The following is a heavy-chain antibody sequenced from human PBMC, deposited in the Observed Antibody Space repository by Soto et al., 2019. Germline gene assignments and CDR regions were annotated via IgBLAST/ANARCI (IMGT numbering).Heavy chain of an antibody. V-gene: IGHV3-33*01. CDR2: VWYDGGNK. D-gene: IGHD5-12*01. Sequence: QVQLVESGGGVVQPGRSLRLSCAASGCTFRNYGMHWVRQAPAKGLEWVALVWYDGGNKNYVDSVKGRFTISRDNSKNTLYLQMNSLRDEDTAVYYCVRAAGYSGNDYVYYYGMDVWGQGTTVTVSS. J-gene: IGHJ6*02. CDR3: VRAAGYSGNDYVYYYGMDV. CDR1: GCTFRNYG.